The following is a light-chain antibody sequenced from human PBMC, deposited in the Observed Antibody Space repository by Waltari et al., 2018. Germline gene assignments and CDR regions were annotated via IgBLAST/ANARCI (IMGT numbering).Light chain of an antibody. CDR3: QHYSNWPT. CDR1: QSFSSN. V-gene: IGKV3-15*01. CDR2: GVS. Sequence: EMVMTQSPATLSVSPGERATPSCRASQSFSSNLAWYQHKPGQAPRLLIYGVSTRATGVPARFSGSGSGTEFTLTISSLQSEDFAVYYCQHYSNWPTFGQGTRVEIK. J-gene: IGKJ1*01.